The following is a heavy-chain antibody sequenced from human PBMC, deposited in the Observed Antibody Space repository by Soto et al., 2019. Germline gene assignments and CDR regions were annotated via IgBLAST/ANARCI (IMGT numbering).Heavy chain of an antibody. Sequence: LSLTCTVSDGSVSSGSYYWTWIRQPPGKGLEWIGYIYSSGSTLYNPSLKSRVIISVDTSMNQFSLKLSSVTAADTAVYYCARDSLALFDSWGQGTLVTVSS. D-gene: IGHD5-12*01. CDR3: ARDSLALFDS. CDR2: IYSSGST. V-gene: IGHV4-61*01. CDR1: DGSVSSGSYY. J-gene: IGHJ4*02.